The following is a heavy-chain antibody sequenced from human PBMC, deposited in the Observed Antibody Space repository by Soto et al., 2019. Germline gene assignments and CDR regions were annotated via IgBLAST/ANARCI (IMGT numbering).Heavy chain of an antibody. CDR2: IYWDDYK. CDR3: VPKGGGDRILDY. V-gene: IGHV2-5*02. J-gene: IGHJ4*02. CDR1: GFSLSTSGVG. Sequence: QITLKESGPALVKPTQTLTLTCTFSGFSLSTSGVGVGWIRQPPGEALEWLALIYWDDYKHFSPSLESRLTIPKDTSKNQVVLKMTNMDPVDTATYYCVPKGGGDRILDYWGQGTLVTVSS. D-gene: IGHD3-16*01.